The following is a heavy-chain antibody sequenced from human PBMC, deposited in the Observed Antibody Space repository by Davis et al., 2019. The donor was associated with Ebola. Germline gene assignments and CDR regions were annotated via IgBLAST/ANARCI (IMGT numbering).Heavy chain of an antibody. D-gene: IGHD6-13*01. J-gene: IGHJ4*02. CDR3: ARRASSSSWYNFFDY. CDR1: GGSISSYY. CDR2: IYYSGST. Sequence: MPSETLSLTCTVSGGSISSYYWSWIRQPPGKGLEWIGYIYYSGSTNYNPSLKSRVTISVDTSKNQFSLKLSSVTAADTAVYYCARRASSSSWYNFFDYWGQGTLVTVSS. V-gene: IGHV4-59*08.